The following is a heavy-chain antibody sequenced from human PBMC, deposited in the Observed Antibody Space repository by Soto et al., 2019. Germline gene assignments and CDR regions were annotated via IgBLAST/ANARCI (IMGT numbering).Heavy chain of an antibody. Sequence: QVHLVESGGGLVKPGGSLRLSCAASGFTLSDFYMSWIRQAPGKGLEWVSYISSSGRTIFYADSVRGRFTISRDNAENSQYLQMNSLRAEDTALYYCARNSEHFDYWGQGTLVTVSS. J-gene: IGHJ4*02. V-gene: IGHV3-11*01. CDR2: ISSSGRTI. D-gene: IGHD1-26*01. CDR3: ARNSEHFDY. CDR1: GFTLSDFY.